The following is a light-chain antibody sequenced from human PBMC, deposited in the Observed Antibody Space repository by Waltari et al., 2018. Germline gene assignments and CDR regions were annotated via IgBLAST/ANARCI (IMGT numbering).Light chain of an antibody. CDR3: QQRSNWPLT. V-gene: IGKV3-11*01. CDR1: QSVSSY. CDR2: DAS. Sequence: EIVLTQSPATLSLSPGERATLSCRASQSVSSYLAWYQHKPGQAPRLLVYDASNRATGIPGRFSGSGSGTDFALAISSLETEDFEVYYCQQRSNWPLTFGGGTKVEIK. J-gene: IGKJ4*01.